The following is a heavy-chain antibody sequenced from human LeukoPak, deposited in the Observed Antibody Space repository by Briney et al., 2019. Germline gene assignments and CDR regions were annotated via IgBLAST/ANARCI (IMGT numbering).Heavy chain of an antibody. CDR1: GDPINSYY. J-gene: IGHJ5*02. CDR3: ARGDYVWGSNRLGWFDP. CDR2: VFYSGST. V-gene: IGHV4-59*01. Sequence: PSETLSLTCTVSGDPINSYYWSWLRQPPGKGLEWIGYVFYSGSTNYNPSLTSRVTISVDTSKNQFSLKLSSVTAADTAVYYCARGDYVWGSNRLGWFDPWGQGTPVTVSS. D-gene: IGHD3-16*02.